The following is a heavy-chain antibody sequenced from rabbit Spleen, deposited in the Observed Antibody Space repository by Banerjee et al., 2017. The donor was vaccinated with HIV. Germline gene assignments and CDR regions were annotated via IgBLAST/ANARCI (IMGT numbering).Heavy chain of an antibody. J-gene: IGHJ6*01. D-gene: IGHD2-1*01. CDR2: IGFGSTGNA. V-gene: IGHV1S40*01. CDR1: GFSFSSRYY. CDR3: ARSTYGYDDYGDLYCAAMDL. Sequence: QSLEESGGGLVQPEGSLTLTCTASGFSFSSRYYMCWVRQAPGKGLEWIGCIGFGSTGNADYASWAKGRFTITKPSSTTVTLQMTSLTAADTATYFCARSTYGYDDYGDLYCAAMDLWGPGTLVTVS.